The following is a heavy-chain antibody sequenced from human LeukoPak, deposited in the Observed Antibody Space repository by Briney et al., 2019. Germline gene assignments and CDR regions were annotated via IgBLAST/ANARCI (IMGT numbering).Heavy chain of an antibody. CDR2: IYYSGST. V-gene: IGHV4-59*12. CDR3: ARCLTAEYYYDSSGYLDAFDI. D-gene: IGHD3-22*01. CDR1: GGSISSYY. J-gene: IGHJ3*02. Sequence: SETLSLTCTVSGGSISSYYWSWIRQPPGKGLEWIGYIYYSGSTNYNPSLKSRVTMSVDTSKNQFSLKLSSVTAADTAVYYCARCLTAEYYYDSSGYLDAFDIWGKGTTVTVSS.